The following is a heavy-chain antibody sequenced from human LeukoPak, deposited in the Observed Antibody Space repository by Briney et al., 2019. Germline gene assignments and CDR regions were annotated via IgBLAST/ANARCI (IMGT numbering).Heavy chain of an antibody. CDR2: ISSSSSYI. J-gene: IGHJ4*02. Sequence: GGSLRLSCAASGFTFSSYSMNWVRQAPGKGLEWVSSISSSSSYIYYAVSVKGRFTISRDNAKNPLYLQMNSLRAEDTAVYYCARDLDSGYDLGYWGQGTLVTVSS. CDR1: GFTFSSYS. CDR3: ARDLDSGYDLGY. V-gene: IGHV3-21*01. D-gene: IGHD5-12*01.